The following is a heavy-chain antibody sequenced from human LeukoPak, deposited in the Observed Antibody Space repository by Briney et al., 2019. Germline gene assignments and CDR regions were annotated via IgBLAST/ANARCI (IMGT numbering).Heavy chain of an antibody. Sequence: ASVKVSSKASGYTFTSFDFNWVRQAPGQGLEWMGGIIPIFGTPHYAQTFQGRVTITADESTSTAYMELSSLRSEDTAVYYCARDEQDSSSWYARWFDPWGQGTLVTVSS. V-gene: IGHV1-69*13. CDR2: IIPIFGTP. J-gene: IGHJ5*02. CDR3: ARDEQDSSSWYARWFDP. CDR1: GYTFTSFD. D-gene: IGHD6-13*01.